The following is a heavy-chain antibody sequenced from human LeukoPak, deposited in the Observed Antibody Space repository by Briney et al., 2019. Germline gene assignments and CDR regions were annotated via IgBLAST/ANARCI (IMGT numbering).Heavy chain of an antibody. D-gene: IGHD2-2*01. CDR1: GFTFSSYS. CDR2: ISSSSSTI. V-gene: IGHV3-48*01. CDR3: ARPLGYCSSTSCHGFDP. Sequence: GGSLRLSCAASGFTFSSYSMNWVRQAPGKGLEWVSYISSSSSTIYYADSVKGRFTISRDNAKNSLYLQMNSLRAEDTAVYYCARPLGYCSSTSCHGFDPWGQGTLVTVSS. J-gene: IGHJ5*02.